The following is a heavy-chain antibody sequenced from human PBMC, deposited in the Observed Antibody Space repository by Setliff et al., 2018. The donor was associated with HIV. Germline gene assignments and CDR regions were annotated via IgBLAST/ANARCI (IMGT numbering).Heavy chain of an antibody. CDR1: GGSISSTSYY. CDR3: AADSSGYTFEY. CDR2: VYYSGIT. J-gene: IGHJ4*02. Sequence: PSETLSLTCTVSGGSISSTSYYWGWIRQPPGKGLEWIGSVYYSGITYYHASLKSRVTISIDTSKNHFSLKLTSVTAADTAVYYCAADSSGYTFEYWGQGTLVTVSS. V-gene: IGHV4-39*07. D-gene: IGHD3-22*01.